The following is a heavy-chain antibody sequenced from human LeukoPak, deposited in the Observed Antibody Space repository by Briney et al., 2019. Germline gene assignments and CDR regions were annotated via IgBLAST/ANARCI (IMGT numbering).Heavy chain of an antibody. J-gene: IGHJ4*02. CDR2: ISSSSSYI. V-gene: IGHV3-21*04. CDR1: GFSFSSNA. Sequence: PGGSLRLSCAASGFSFSSNAMNWVRQAPGKGLEWVSSISSSSSYIYYADSVKGRFTISRDNSKNMMFLQMDSLRAEDTAVYYCAKTQWKVGATDYFDYWGQGILVTVSS. CDR3: AKTQWKVGATDYFDY. D-gene: IGHD1-26*01.